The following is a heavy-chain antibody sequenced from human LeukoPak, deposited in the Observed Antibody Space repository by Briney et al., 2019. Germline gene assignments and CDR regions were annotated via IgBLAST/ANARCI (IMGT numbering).Heavy chain of an antibody. CDR1: GFTFSSYA. D-gene: IGHD1-26*01. CDR2: ISGSGGSI. V-gene: IGHV3-23*01. J-gene: IGHJ4*02. Sequence: GGSLRLSCAASGFTFSSYAMSWVRQAPGKGLEWVSAISGSGGSIYYADSVEGRFTISGDKSKNTLYLQMNSLRAEDTAVYYCAKGIESSGSYYTCFDYWGQGTLVTVSS. CDR3: AKGIESSGSYYTCFDY.